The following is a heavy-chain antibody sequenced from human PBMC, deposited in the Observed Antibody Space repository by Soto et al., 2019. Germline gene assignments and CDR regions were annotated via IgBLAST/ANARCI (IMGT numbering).Heavy chain of an antibody. CDR1: GGSFSGYY. D-gene: IGHD3-16*01. Sequence: PSETLSLTCAVYGGSFSGYYWSWIRQPPGKGLEWIGEINHSGSTNYNPSLKSRVTISVDTSKNQFSLKLSSVTAADTAVYYCARGKVGGVTFFDYGGRGPLATVSS. J-gene: IGHJ4*02. CDR3: ARGKVGGVTFFDY. CDR2: INHSGST. V-gene: IGHV4-34*01.